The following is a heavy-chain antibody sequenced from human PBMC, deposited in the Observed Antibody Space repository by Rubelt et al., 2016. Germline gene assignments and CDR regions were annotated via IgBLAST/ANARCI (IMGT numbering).Heavy chain of an antibody. D-gene: IGHD3-16*01. V-gene: IGHV1-3*01. CDR3: ARKGYGYGMDV. J-gene: IGHJ6*02. Sequence: QVQLVQSGAEVKKPGASVKVSCKASGYTFTSYAMHWVRQAPGQRLEWMGWINAGNGNKKDSQKFQGRVPMTVDTAASTAYMGLGSLRSEDTAVYYCARKGYGYGMDVRGQGTTVTVSS. CDR1: GYTFTSYA. CDR2: INAGNGNK.